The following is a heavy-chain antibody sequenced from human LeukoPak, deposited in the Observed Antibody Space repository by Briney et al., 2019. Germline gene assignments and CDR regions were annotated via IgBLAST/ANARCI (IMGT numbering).Heavy chain of an antibody. V-gene: IGHV1-2*02. J-gene: IGHJ4*02. CDR1: VYIFTGYY. CDR3: ARATYYHDSSGYSS. Sequence: ASVKVSCKASVYIFTGYYMHWVPQAPGHGLEGMGWINPNSGGTNYAQKFQGRVTKTTDTSISTTYMELSRLRSDDTAVYYCARATYYHDSSGYSSWGQGTLVTVSS. CDR2: INPNSGGT. D-gene: IGHD3-22*01.